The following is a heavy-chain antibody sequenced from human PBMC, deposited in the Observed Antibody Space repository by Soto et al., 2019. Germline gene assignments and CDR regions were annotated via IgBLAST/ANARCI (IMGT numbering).Heavy chain of an antibody. V-gene: IGHV4-34*01. CDR2: INHSGST. D-gene: IGHD3-16*02. J-gene: IGHJ4*02. CDR3: AGGRGVILIDY. Sequence: PSETLSLTCAVYGGSFSGYYWSWIRQPPGKGLEWIGEINHSGSTNYNPSQKSRVTISVDTSKNQFSLKLSSVTAADTAVYYCAGGRGVILIDYWGQGTLVTVSS. CDR1: GGSFSGYY.